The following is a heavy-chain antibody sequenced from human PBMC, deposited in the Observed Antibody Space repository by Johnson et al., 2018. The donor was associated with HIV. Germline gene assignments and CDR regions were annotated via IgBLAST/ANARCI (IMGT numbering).Heavy chain of an antibody. Sequence: EVQLVESGGGLVQPGGSLSLSCAASGFTVSSNYMSWVRQAPGKGLEWVSVIYSGGSTYYADYVKGRFTISRDNAKNTLYLQMNSLRAEDTAVYYCARGGLGDYVVAFDIWGQGTMVTVSS. CDR2: IYSGGST. J-gene: IGHJ3*02. CDR3: ARGGLGDYVVAFDI. D-gene: IGHD4-17*01. CDR1: GFTVSSNY. V-gene: IGHV3-66*01.